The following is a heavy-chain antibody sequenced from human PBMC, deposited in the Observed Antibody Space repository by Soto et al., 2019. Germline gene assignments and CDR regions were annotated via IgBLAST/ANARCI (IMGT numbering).Heavy chain of an antibody. D-gene: IGHD6-13*01. J-gene: IGHJ4*02. V-gene: IGHV3-23*01. CDR2: ISGSGGTT. CDR3: AKALVSSWTPFDY. Sequence: GGSLRLSCAASGFTFSSNAMSWVRQAPGKGLEWVSGISGSGGTTYYADSVKGRLTISRDNSKNTLYLQMNSLRVEDTAVYYRAKALVSSWTPFDYWGQGTLVTVSS. CDR1: GFTFSSNA.